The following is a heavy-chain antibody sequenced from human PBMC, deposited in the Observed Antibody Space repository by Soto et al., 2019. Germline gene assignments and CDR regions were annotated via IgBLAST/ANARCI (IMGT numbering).Heavy chain of an antibody. Sequence: EVQLLESGGGLVQPGGSLRLSCAASGFTFSDYSMNWVRQAQGRGLEWVSTISSGGLSTYYADSVQGRFTISRDNSNDKVYLQMNNLRAEDTAVYYCSKAPGDYYYMDVWGKGTTVTVSS. CDR3: SKAPGDYYYMDV. CDR2: ISSGGLST. J-gene: IGHJ6*03. V-gene: IGHV3-23*01. CDR1: GFTFSDYS.